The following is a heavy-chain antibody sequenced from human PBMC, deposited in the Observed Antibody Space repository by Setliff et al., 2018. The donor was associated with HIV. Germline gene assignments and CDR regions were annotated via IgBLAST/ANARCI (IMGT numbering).Heavy chain of an antibody. CDR1: GGSISSYY. CDR2: IYYTGTT. J-gene: IGHJ4*02. CDR3: ARGGLGVVGAIDY. Sequence: SETLSLTCTVSGGSISSYYWSWIRQPPGKGLEWIGTIYYTGTTYYNPSLQSRVTLSVDTSKNQSSLNLSSVTAADTAVYYCARGGLGVVGAIDYWSQGTLVTVSS. D-gene: IGHD2-15*01. V-gene: IGHV4-39*01.